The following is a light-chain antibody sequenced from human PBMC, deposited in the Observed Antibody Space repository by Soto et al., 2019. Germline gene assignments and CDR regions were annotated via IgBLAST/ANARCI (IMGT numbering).Light chain of an antibody. CDR2: EVN. CDR3: FSLTTPSTHA. J-gene: IGLJ1*01. V-gene: IGLV2-14*01. Sequence: QPALPQPASLSGSPGQPITISCTGTSGDIGASHYVSWFQQHPGKAPKLMISEVNNRPSGVSNRFSGSKSGNTAYLTISGLQVEHEAEYFYFSLTTPSTHAXGTGTRSPS. CDR1: SGDIGASHY.